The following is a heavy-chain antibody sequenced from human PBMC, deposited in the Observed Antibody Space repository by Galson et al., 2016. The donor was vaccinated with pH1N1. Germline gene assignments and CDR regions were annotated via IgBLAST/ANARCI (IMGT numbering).Heavy chain of an antibody. CDR1: GYRFTSYW. CDR2: VNPGGSTI. Sequence: QSGAEVKKPGESLKISCKASGYRFTSYWIAWVRQVPGKGLEWVGVVNPGGSTIRYGPPFQGQVTISSDKSINPAYLQWISLKASDTATYYCARQYDFGDYRGNAFDIWGQETMVIVSS. CDR3: ARQYDFGDYRGNAFDI. J-gene: IGHJ3*02. V-gene: IGHV5-51*03. D-gene: IGHD4-17*01.